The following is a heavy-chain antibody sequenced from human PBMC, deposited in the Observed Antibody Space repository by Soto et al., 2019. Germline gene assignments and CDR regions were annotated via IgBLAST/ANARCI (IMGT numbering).Heavy chain of an antibody. D-gene: IGHD5-12*01. CDR1: GFNFGNFG. Sequence: PGVSLRLSCVASGFNFGNFGMHWVRQAPGKGLEWVTVISNDENIKQDSVRGRFAIARDNSKNTLYLQLTSLRAEDTALYYCSRGVRGVLDYSGQGTLVTVSS. J-gene: IGHJ4*02. V-gene: IGHV3-33*01. CDR3: SRGVRGVLDY. CDR2: ISNDENIK.